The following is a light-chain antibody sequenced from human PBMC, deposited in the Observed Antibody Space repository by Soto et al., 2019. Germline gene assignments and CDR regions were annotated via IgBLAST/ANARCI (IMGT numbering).Light chain of an antibody. V-gene: IGLV4-69*01. Sequence: QPVLTQPPSASASLGASVKLTCTMSSGHSSYAIAWPQKQPEKGPRYLMDLNNDGSHTKGDGIPDRFSGSSSGAERYLIISSRQSEDESYYSCQTWGTGFQVFGGGTKLTVL. J-gene: IGLJ2*01. CDR1: SGHSSYA. CDR2: LNNDGSH. CDR3: QTWGTGFQV.